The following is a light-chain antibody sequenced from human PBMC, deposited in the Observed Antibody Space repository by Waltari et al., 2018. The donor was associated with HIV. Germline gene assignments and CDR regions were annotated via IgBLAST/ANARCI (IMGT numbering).Light chain of an antibody. V-gene: IGKV1-9*01. J-gene: IGKJ2*01. CDR1: QGIGSY. CDR3: QQLNSYPRYT. CDR2: AAS. Sequence: DIQLTQSPSFLSASVGDRVTITCRASQGIGSYLAWYQQKPGKAPTLLIYAASTLQSGVPSRFSGSGSGTEFTLTISSLQPEDFATYYCQQLNSYPRYTFGQGTKLEIK.